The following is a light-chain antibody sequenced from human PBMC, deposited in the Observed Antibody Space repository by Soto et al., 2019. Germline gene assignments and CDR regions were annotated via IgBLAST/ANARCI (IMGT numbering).Light chain of an antibody. CDR3: SSYTSSGSCVV. CDR1: SSDVGGYNY. J-gene: IGLJ2*01. Sequence: QSALTQPASVSGSPGQSITISCTGTSSDVGGYNYVSWYQQLPGKAPKLMIYEVNNRPSGVSDRFSGSKSANTASLTISGLQAEDEADYYCSSYTSSGSCVVFGGGTKVTVL. V-gene: IGLV2-14*01. CDR2: EVN.